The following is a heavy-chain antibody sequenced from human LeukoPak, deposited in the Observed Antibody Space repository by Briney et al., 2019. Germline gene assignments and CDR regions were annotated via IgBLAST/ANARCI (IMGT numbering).Heavy chain of an antibody. CDR3: AKDARRCSGSSCPQYYYYMDV. V-gene: IGHV3-30*02. Sequence: PGGSLILSCAASGFTFSTYGIHWVRQAPGKGLEWVAFIRYDGSEKYYADSMKGRFTISRDNSKNTLYLQMNSLRTEDTAVYYCAKDARRCSGSSCPQYYYYMDVWGKGTTVTVSS. CDR1: GFTFSTYG. J-gene: IGHJ6*03. D-gene: IGHD2-15*01. CDR2: IRYDGSEK.